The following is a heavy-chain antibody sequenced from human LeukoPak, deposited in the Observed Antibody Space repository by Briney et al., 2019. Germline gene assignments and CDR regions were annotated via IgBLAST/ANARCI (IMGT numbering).Heavy chain of an antibody. J-gene: IGHJ3*02. V-gene: IGHV5-51*01. Sequence: GESLKISCKGSGYSFTNSWIAWVRQMPGKGLEWMGIIYPGDSDSGYSPSLQGQVTISADKSISTAYLQWSSLKASDAAMYYCARQYCGGDCNSKGAFDIWGQGTMVTVSS. CDR2: IYPGDSDS. CDR1: GYSFTNSW. D-gene: IGHD2-21*02. CDR3: ARQYCGGDCNSKGAFDI.